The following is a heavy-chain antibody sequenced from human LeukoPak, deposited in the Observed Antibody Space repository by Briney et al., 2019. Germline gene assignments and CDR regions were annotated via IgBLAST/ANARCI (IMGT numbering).Heavy chain of an antibody. CDR3: ATWSGSYSRSFDY. V-gene: IGHV3-64*04. CDR1: GFTFNSYV. Sequence: GGSLRLSCSASGFTFNSYVMHWVRQAPGKGLEYVSAISSNGGSTYYADSVKGRFTISRDNSKNTLYLQMNSLRAEDTAVYYCATWSGSYSRSFDYWGQGTLVTVSS. D-gene: IGHD3-3*01. CDR2: ISSNGGST. J-gene: IGHJ4*02.